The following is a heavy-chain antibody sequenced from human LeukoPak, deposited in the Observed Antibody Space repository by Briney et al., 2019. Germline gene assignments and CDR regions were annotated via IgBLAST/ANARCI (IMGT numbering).Heavy chain of an antibody. CDR1: GFTFSKYA. D-gene: IGHD6-19*01. CDR2: ISGSGVST. CDR3: AKHSGWHDY. J-gene: IGHJ4*02. V-gene: IGHV3-23*01. Sequence: GGSLRLSCAASGFTFSKYAMSWVRQAPGKGLEWVSGISGSGVSTYYADSVKGRFTISRDNSKNTLYLQMNSLRAEDTAVYYCAKHSGWHDYWGQGTLVTVSS.